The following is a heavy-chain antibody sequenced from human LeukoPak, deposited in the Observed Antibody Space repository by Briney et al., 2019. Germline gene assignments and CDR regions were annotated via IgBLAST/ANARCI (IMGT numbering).Heavy chain of an antibody. Sequence: ASVKVSCKASGYTFTSYYMHWVRQAPGQGLEWMGWINPNSGGTNYAQKFQGWVTMTRDTSISTAYMELSRLRSDDTAVYYCARSIAAAGRPTFDYWGQGTLVTVSS. J-gene: IGHJ4*02. V-gene: IGHV1-2*04. CDR2: INPNSGGT. D-gene: IGHD6-13*01. CDR1: GYTFTSYY. CDR3: ARSIAAAGRPTFDY.